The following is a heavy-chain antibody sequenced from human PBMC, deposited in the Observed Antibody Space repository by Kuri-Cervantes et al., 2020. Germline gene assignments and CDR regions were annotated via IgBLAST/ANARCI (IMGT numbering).Heavy chain of an antibody. D-gene: IGHD6-13*01. Sequence: SQTLSLTCAVSGYSISSGYYWGWIRQPPGKGLEWIGSIYHSGSTYYNPSLKSRVTISVDTSKNQFSLKITSVTAADTAVYYCARRQASGWFFGAFDIWGQGTMVTVSS. CDR3: ARRQASGWFFGAFDI. CDR1: GYSISSGYY. CDR2: IYHSGST. V-gene: IGHV4-38-2*01. J-gene: IGHJ3*02.